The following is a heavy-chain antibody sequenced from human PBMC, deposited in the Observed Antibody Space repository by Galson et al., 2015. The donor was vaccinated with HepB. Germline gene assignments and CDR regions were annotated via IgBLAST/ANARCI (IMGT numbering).Heavy chain of an antibody. Sequence: SVKVSCKASGGTFGSYAISWVRQAPGQGLEWMGGIIPIFGTANYAQKFQGRVTITADESTSTAYMELSSLRSEDTAVYYCARALLPSSDYYYGMDAWGQGTTVTVSS. V-gene: IGHV1-69*13. CDR3: ARALLPSSDYYYGMDA. CDR1: GGTFGSYA. D-gene: IGHD6-19*01. CDR2: IIPIFGTA. J-gene: IGHJ6*02.